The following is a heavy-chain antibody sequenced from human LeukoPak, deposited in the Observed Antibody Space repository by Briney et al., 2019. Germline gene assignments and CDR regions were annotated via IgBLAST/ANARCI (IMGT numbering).Heavy chain of an antibody. Sequence: ASVKVSCKASGGTFSSYAISWVRQAPGQGLEWMGWISAYNGNTNYAQKLQGRVTMTTDTSTGTAYMELRSLRSDDTAVYYCARLQYYYDSSGYLSFFDYWGQGTLVTVSS. CDR1: GGTFSSYA. V-gene: IGHV1-18*01. CDR3: ARLQYYYDSSGYLSFFDY. CDR2: ISAYNGNT. D-gene: IGHD3-22*01. J-gene: IGHJ4*02.